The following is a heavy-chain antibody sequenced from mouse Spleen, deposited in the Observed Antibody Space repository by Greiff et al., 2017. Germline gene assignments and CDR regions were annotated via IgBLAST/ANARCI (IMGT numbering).Heavy chain of an antibody. V-gene: IGHV5-9-1*01. J-gene: IGHJ3*01. CDR1: GFTFSSYA. Sequence: EVMLVESGGGLVKPGGSLKLSCAASGFTFSSYAMSWVRQTPEKRLEWVATISSGGSYTYYPDSVKGRFTISRDNAKNTLYLQMSSLRSEDTAMYYCASLPFAYWGQGTLGTVSA. CDR2: ISSGGSYT. CDR3: ASLPFAY.